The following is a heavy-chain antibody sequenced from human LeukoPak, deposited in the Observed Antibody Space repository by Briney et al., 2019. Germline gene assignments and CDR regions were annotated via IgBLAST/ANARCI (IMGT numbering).Heavy chain of an antibody. D-gene: IGHD3-22*01. Sequence: GRSLRLSCAASGFTFSSYAMHWVRQAPGKGVEWVAVISYDGSNKYYADSVKGRFTISRDNSKNTLYLQMNSLRAEDTAVYYCARDQTYYYDSSGYLFDYWGQGTLVTVSS. V-gene: IGHV3-30*04. CDR1: GFTFSSYA. CDR3: ARDQTYYYDSSGYLFDY. CDR2: ISYDGSNK. J-gene: IGHJ4*02.